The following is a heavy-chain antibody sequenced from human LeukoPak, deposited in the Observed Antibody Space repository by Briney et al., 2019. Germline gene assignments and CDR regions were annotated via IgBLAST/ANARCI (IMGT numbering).Heavy chain of an antibody. CDR1: GGSISSLY. Sequence: SETLSLTCSVSGGSISSLYWSWIRQPPGKGLEWIGYIYYTGSTNYNPSLKSRVTMFVDMSKNQFSLRLSSVTAADTAVYYCALGYCGGGSCYAREYFQHWGQGTLVTVSS. J-gene: IGHJ1*01. V-gene: IGHV4-59*08. D-gene: IGHD2-15*01. CDR3: ALGYCGGGSCYAREYFQH. CDR2: IYYTGST.